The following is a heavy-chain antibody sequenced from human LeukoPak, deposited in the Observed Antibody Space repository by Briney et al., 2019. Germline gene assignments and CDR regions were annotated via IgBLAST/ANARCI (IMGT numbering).Heavy chain of an antibody. CDR2: ISHSGYST. V-gene: IGHV3-23*01. D-gene: IGHD2-15*01. CDR1: GFTFSSYA. CDR3: AKIMAQYCSGGSCNEIDY. J-gene: IGHJ4*02. Sequence: GGSLRLSCAASGFTFSSYAMSWVRQAPGKGLEWVSTISHSGYSTYYADSVKGRFTISRDSSKNTLYLQMNSLRADDTAVYYCAKIMAQYCSGGSCNEIDYWGQGTLVTVSS.